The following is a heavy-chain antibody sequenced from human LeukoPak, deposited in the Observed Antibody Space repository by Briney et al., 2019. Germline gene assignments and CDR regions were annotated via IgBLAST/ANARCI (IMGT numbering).Heavy chain of an antibody. J-gene: IGHJ6*02. V-gene: IGHV3-13*01. Sequence: GGSLRLSCAASGFTFSSYDMHWVRQATGKGLEWVSAICTAGDTYYPGSVKGRFTISRENAKNSLYLQMNSLRAGDTAVYYCARGSYGGYYYGMDVWGQGTTVTVSS. CDR3: ARGSYGGYYYGMDV. CDR2: ICTAGDT. CDR1: GFTFSSYD. D-gene: IGHD4-23*01.